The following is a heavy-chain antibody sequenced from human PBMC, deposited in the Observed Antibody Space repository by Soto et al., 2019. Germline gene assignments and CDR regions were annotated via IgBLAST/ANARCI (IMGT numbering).Heavy chain of an antibody. CDR1: GGSISSGDYY. Sequence: SETLSLTCTVSGGSISSGDYYWNWIRQPPGKDLEWIGYMDYSGSAYYNPSLKSRITISVDTSKNQFSLKLSSVTAADTAVYYCARALKEYYYDSSPYYYFDYWGQGTLVTVSS. D-gene: IGHD3-22*01. V-gene: IGHV4-30-4*01. CDR2: MDYSGSA. J-gene: IGHJ4*02. CDR3: ARALKEYYYDSSPYYYFDY.